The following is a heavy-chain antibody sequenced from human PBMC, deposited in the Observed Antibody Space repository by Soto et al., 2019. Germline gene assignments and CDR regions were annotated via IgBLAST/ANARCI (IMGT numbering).Heavy chain of an antibody. CDR2: ISSSGGST. V-gene: IGHV3-23*01. J-gene: IGHJ6*02. D-gene: IGHD1-26*01. CDR3: AKERWEGYGMGV. CDR1: GFTFNNYA. Sequence: EVQLLESGGGLVQPGGSLRLSCAASGFTFNNYAMSWVRQAPGKGLEWVSTISSSGGSTYYADSVKGRFTISRDNSKNTLYLQMNSLRAEDTAVYSCAKERWEGYGMGVWGQGTTVTVSS.